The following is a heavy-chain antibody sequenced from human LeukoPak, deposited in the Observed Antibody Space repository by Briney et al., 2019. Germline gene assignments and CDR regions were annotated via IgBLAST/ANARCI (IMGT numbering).Heavy chain of an antibody. V-gene: IGHV3-23*01. CDR2: ISGSGGST. J-gene: IGHJ5*02. CDR1: GFTFSSYA. Sequence: TGGSLRLSCAASGFTFSSYAMSWVRQAPGKGLEWVSAISGSGGSTYYADSVKGRFTISRDNSKNTLYLQMNSLRAEDTAVYYCAKNPTYSSSWYGLHYRMNWFDPWGQGTLVTVSS. CDR3: AKNPTYSSSWYGLHYRMNWFDP. D-gene: IGHD6-13*01.